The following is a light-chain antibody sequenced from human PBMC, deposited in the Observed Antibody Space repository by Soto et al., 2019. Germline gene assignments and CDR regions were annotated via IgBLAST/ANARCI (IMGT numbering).Light chain of an antibody. V-gene: IGLV4-69*01. J-gene: IGLJ2*01. CDR1: SGHSSNA. CDR2: LYSDGSH. CDR3: QTWASGIVA. Sequence: QPVLTQSPSASASLGASVKLTCTLSSGHSSNAIAWHQQQPEKGPRYLMKLYSDGSHNKGDGIPDRFSGSSSGAERSLTISSLQSEDEADYYCQTWASGIVAFGGGTKLTVL.